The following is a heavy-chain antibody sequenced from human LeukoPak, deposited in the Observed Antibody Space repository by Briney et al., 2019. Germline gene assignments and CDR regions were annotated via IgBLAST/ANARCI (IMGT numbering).Heavy chain of an antibody. CDR1: GFTFDDYA. Sequence: GGSLRLSCAASGFTFDDYAMHWVRQAPGKGLEWVSLISGDGGSTYYADSVKGRFTISRDNSKNSLYLQMNSLRTEDTALYYCAKDTTDYDILTGYHGYYFDYWGQGTLVTVSS. CDR2: ISGDGGST. V-gene: IGHV3-43*02. CDR3: AKDTTDYDILTGYHGYYFDY. J-gene: IGHJ4*02. D-gene: IGHD3-9*01.